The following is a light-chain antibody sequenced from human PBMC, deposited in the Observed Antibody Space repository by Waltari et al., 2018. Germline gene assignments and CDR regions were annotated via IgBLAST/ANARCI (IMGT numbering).Light chain of an antibody. J-gene: IGKJ2*02. CDR2: GAS. V-gene: IGKV3-20*01. CDR1: QSVSSIY. Sequence: EIVLTQSPGTLSLSPGERATLSCRASQSVSSIYLAWYQQKTGQAPRLLISGASSRATGIPDRFSGSGSGTDFTLTISRLEPEDFAVYYCQQYGSSPPGGTFGQGTKLEIK. CDR3: QQYGSSPPGGT.